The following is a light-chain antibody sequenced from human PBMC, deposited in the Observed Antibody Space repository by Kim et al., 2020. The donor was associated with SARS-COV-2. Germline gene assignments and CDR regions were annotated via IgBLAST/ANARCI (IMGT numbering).Light chain of an antibody. CDR3: LLHYSGAQV. CDR2: SSN. Sequence: PGGTVALTYASSIVAVTSDSSRNWLQQKPGQAARPLIYSSNHKHAWTPARFSGSLLGGKATLTLTGVKPEDEAEYYCLLHYSGAQVFGGGTQLTVL. J-gene: IGLJ3*02. CDR1: IVAVTSDSS. V-gene: IGLV7-43*01.